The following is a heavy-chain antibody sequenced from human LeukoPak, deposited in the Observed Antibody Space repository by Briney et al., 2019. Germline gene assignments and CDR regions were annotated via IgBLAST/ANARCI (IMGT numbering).Heavy chain of an antibody. CDR1: GFTSTDYA. D-gene: IGHD5-12*01. V-gene: IGHV3-23*01. J-gene: IGHJ4*02. CDR2: LIGSSGST. Sequence: GGSLRLSCAASGFTSTDYAMNWVRQAPGKGLEWVSVLIGSSGSTDYADSVKGRFTISRDNSKNTLFLQMNSLRAEDTAIYYCAKGAYDYIEIGYFDSWGQETLVTVSS. CDR3: AKGAYDYIEIGYFDS.